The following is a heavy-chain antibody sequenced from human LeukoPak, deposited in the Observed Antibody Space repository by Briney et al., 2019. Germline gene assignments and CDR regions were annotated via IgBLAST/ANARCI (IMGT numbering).Heavy chain of an antibody. CDR1: DYSISNAYY. D-gene: IGHD2/OR15-2a*01. V-gene: IGHV4-38-2*01. CDR3: ARQADVPSSIGYFDF. J-gene: IGHJ4*02. CDR2: ISHGGST. Sequence: SETLSLTCAVSDYSISNAYYWGWIRQPPGKGLEWIGSISHGGSTHYNASLKSRVTISLEASKNQFSLRLSPVTAADTAVYYCARQADVPSSIGYFDFWGQGAPVTVSS.